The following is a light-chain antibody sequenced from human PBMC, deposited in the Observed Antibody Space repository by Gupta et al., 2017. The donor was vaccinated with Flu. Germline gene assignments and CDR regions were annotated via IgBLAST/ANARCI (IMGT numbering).Light chain of an antibody. CDR3: QQYGSSPQGA. J-gene: IGKJ2*01. CDR2: GAS. V-gene: IGKV3-20*01. CDR1: QSVSSSY. Sequence: TLSLSPGERATLSCRASQSVSSSYLAWYQQKPGQAPRLLIYGASSRDTGIPDRFSGSGSGTDFTLTISRREPEDFAVYYCQQYGSSPQGAFGQGTKLEIK.